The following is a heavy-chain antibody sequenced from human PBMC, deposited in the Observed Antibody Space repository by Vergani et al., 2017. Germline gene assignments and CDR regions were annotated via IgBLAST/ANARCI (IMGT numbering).Heavy chain of an antibody. J-gene: IGHJ4*02. Sequence: QVQLVESGGGVVQPGRSLRLSCAASGFAFSSYAMHWVRQAPGKGLEWVAVISYDGSNKYYADSVKGRFTISRDNSKNTLYLQMNSLRAEDTAVYYCAKADRGELSTSLLYWGQGTLVTVSS. CDR1: GFAFSSYA. CDR2: ISYDGSNK. D-gene: IGHD3-16*02. V-gene: IGHV3-30-3*01. CDR3: AKADRGELSTSLLY.